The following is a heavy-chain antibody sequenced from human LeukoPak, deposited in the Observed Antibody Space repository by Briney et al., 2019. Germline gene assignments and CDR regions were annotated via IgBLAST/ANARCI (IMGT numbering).Heavy chain of an antibody. CDR2: FYDSGDF. J-gene: IGHJ3*02. CDR3: ARLLRPGGRKGDAFDI. Sequence: SETLSLTCTVSGGSISGHHWTWIRQPPGTGLEWIGYFYDSGDFNYNPSLKSRVTIWMDMSNNQFSLTMSSVTAADTAMYYCARLLRPGGRKGDAFDIWGQGTLVIVSS. CDR1: GGSISGHH. V-gene: IGHV4-59*08. D-gene: IGHD1-26*01.